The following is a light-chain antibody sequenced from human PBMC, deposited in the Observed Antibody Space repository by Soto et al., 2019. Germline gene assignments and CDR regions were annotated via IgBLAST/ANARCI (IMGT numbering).Light chain of an antibody. Sequence: QSVLTQPPSVSGAPGQWVTISCTGSSYNIGAGYDVHWYQQLPGTAPKLLIYGNSNRPSGVPDRFSGSKSGTSASLAITGLQAEDEADYYCQSYDSSLSGVVFGGGTQLTVL. V-gene: IGLV1-40*01. CDR3: QSYDSSLSGVV. CDR1: SYNIGAGYD. CDR2: GNS. J-gene: IGLJ2*01.